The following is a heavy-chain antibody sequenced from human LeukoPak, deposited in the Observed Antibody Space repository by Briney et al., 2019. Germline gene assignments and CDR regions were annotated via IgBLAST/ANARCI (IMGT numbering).Heavy chain of an antibody. V-gene: IGHV4-59*01. Sequence: SETLSLSCTVSGVSISSYYWSWIRQPPGKGLEWIGYIYHSGSTNSNPSLKSRVTISVDTSKNQFSLKLSSVTAADTAVYYCARGAYVCYSDSSGYYYFDYWGQGTLVTVSS. CDR1: GVSISSYY. CDR3: ARGAYVCYSDSSGYYYFDY. D-gene: IGHD3-22*01. J-gene: IGHJ4*02. CDR2: IYHSGST.